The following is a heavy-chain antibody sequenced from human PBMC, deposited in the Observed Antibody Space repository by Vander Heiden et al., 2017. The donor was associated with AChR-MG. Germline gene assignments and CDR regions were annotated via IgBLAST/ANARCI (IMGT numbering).Heavy chain of an antibody. CDR2: ISGSGTST. V-gene: IGHV3-23*01. Sequence: EVQLLESGGGLVQPGGSLRLSCAASGFTFSSYAMSWVRQAPGKGLEWVSAISGSGTSTYYADPVRGRFTISRDNSKNMVYLQMNSLRAEDTAVYYCAKEDSSREGLKYYYYGMDVWGQGTTVTVSS. D-gene: IGHD5-18*01. CDR3: AKEDSSREGLKYYYYGMDV. J-gene: IGHJ6*02. CDR1: GFTFSSYA.